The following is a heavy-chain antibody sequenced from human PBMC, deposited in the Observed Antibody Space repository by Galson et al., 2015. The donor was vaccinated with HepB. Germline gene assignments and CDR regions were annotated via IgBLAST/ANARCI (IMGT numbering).Heavy chain of an antibody. CDR3: AREISGSYFY. Sequence: SLRLSCAASGFTVSSNYMSWVRQAPGKGLEWVSVIYSGGSTYYADSVKGRFTISRDNSTNTLYLQMNSLRTEDTAVYYCAREISGSYFYWGQGTLVTVSS. J-gene: IGHJ4*02. CDR1: GFTVSSNY. CDR2: IYSGGST. V-gene: IGHV3-53*01. D-gene: IGHD3-10*01.